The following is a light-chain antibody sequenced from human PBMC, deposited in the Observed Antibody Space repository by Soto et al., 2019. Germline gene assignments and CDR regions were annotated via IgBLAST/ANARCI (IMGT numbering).Light chain of an antibody. Sequence: QSVLTQPPSVSGAPGQRVTISCAGSSYNIGAGYDVNWYQQLPGRAPKLLIYDDNNRPSGVPDRFSGSKSATSASLAITGLQAEDEANYDCQSSDSSLSGSVVFGGGTKLTVL. J-gene: IGLJ2*01. CDR3: QSSDSSLSGSVV. CDR2: DDN. CDR1: SYNIGAGYD. V-gene: IGLV1-40*01.